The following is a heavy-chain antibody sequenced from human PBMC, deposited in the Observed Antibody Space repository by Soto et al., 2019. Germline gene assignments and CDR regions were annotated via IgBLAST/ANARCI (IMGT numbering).Heavy chain of an antibody. D-gene: IGHD2-8*01. J-gene: IGHJ4*02. V-gene: IGHV3-23*01. CDR1: GFTFSTYG. CDR3: TRDSCTTDRCVTWNDH. CDR2: ITNSGSGT. Sequence: PGGSLRLSCAASGFTFSTYGMTWVRQAPGRGLEWVSSITNSGSGTYYADSVNGRFTISRDNSKDTLYLQMNSLRAGDTAIYYCTRDSCTTDRCVTWNDHWGQGTLVTVSS.